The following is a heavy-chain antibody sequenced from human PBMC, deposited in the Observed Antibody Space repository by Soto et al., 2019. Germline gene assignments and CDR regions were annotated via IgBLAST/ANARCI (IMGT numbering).Heavy chain of an antibody. J-gene: IGHJ6*03. Sequence: PSETLSLTCTVSGGSISTRSSYWGWIRQPPGKGLEWIGSINYIGNTYYNPSLKSRVTISVDSSKNQFSLNLSSVTAADTAVYYCARGRRVTGTTFGYYYYMDVWGKGTTVTVSS. CDR3: ARGRRVTGTTFGYYYYMDV. CDR2: INYIGNT. V-gene: IGHV4-39*07. D-gene: IGHD1-1*01. CDR1: GGSISTRSSY.